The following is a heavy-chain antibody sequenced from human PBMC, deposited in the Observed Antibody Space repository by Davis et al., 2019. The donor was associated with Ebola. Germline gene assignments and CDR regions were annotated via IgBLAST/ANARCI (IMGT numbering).Heavy chain of an antibody. Sequence: GESLKISCAASGFTFSSYSMNWVRQAPGKGLEWVSYISSSSSTIYYADSVKGRFTISRDNAKNSLYLQMNSLRDEDTAVYYCARGDSLVHPGGIYYYYGMDVWGQGTTVTVSS. CDR1: GFTFSSYS. V-gene: IGHV3-48*02. D-gene: IGHD1-26*01. CDR3: ARGDSLVHPGGIYYYYGMDV. J-gene: IGHJ6*02. CDR2: ISSSSSTI.